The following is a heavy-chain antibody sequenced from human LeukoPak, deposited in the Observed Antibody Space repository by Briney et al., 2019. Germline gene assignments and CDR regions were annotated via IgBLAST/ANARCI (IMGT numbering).Heavy chain of an antibody. CDR3: ARLYYDSSGYYQIGYFDY. Sequence: SETLSLTCTVSGGSISSSSYYWGWIRQPPGKGLEWVGSIYYSGSTYYNPSLKSRVTISVDTSKNQFSLNLSSVTAADTAVYYCARLYYDSSGYYQIGYFDYWGQGTLVTVSS. J-gene: IGHJ4*02. D-gene: IGHD3-22*01. V-gene: IGHV4-39*01. CDR1: GGSISSSSYY. CDR2: IYYSGST.